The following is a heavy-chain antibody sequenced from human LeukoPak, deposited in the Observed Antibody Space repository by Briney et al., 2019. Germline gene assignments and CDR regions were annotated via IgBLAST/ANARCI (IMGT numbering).Heavy chain of an antibody. V-gene: IGHV1-2*02. CDR2: INPNSGGT. D-gene: IGHD3-10*01. CDR1: GYTFTGYY. CDR3: ASYYGSGSYRHWFDP. Sequence: ASVKVSCKASGYTFTGYYMHWVRQAPGQGLEWMGWINPNSGGTNYAQKFQGRVTMTRDTSISTAYMELSRLRSDDTAVYYCASYYGSGSYRHWFDPWGQGTLVTASS. J-gene: IGHJ5*02.